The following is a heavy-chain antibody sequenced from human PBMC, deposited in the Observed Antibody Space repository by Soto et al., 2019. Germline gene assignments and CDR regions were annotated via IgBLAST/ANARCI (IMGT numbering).Heavy chain of an antibody. J-gene: IGHJ5*02. D-gene: IGHD3-10*01. V-gene: IGHV3-23*01. CDR2: IDGSGGIT. CDR1: GFTFGTTD. CDR3: VKNSGWFNT. Sequence: QLLQSGGGLVQPGGSLTLSCAASGFTFGTTDMSWVRQAPGEGLEWVSTIDGSGGITDYADSWKGRFTISRDNSRNTVYLQMNSLRGDDTALYYCVKNSGWFNTWGQGALVTASS.